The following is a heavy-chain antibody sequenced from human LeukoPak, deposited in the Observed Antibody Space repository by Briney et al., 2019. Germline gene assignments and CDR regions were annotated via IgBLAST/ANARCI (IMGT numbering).Heavy chain of an antibody. CDR1: GFSVSSIY. J-gene: IGHJ4*02. D-gene: IGHD1-1*01. CDR3: ARAPNWRFDH. V-gene: IGHV3-53*01. Sequence: PGGSLRLSCAASGFSVSSIYMNWVRQAPGKGLEWVSVIYSDGTTYYADSVKGRFTISRDDSKNTLYLHMNSLRAEDTAVHYCARAPNWRFDHWGQGTLVTVSS. CDR2: IYSDGTT.